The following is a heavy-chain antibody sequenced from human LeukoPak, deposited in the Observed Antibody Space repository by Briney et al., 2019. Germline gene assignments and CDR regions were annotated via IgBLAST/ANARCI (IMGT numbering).Heavy chain of an antibody. Sequence: TGGSLRLSCAASGFTFSSYGMHWVRQAPGKGLEWVAVISYDGSNKYYADSVKGRFTISRDNSKNTLYLQMNSLRAEDTAVYYCAKASPSGSPGPYWGQGTLVTVSS. CDR2: ISYDGSNK. J-gene: IGHJ4*02. CDR3: AKASPSGSPGPY. D-gene: IGHD1-26*01. CDR1: GFTFSSYG. V-gene: IGHV3-30*18.